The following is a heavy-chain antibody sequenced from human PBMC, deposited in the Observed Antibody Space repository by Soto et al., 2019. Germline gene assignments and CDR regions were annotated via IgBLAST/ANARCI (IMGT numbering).Heavy chain of an antibody. J-gene: IGHJ4*02. Sequence: ASVKVSCKASGYTFTSYGISWVRQAPGQGLEWMGWISAYNGNTNYAQKLQGRVTMTTDTSTSTAYMELRSLRSDDTAVYYCVSSDYYDSSGYPQYFDYWGQGTLVTVSS. CDR1: GYTFTSYG. V-gene: IGHV1-18*01. CDR2: ISAYNGNT. CDR3: VSSDYYDSSGYPQYFDY. D-gene: IGHD3-22*01.